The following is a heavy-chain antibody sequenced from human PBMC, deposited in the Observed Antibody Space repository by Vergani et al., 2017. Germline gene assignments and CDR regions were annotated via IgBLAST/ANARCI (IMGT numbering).Heavy chain of an antibody. D-gene: IGHD2-2*02. J-gene: IGHJ6*03. V-gene: IGHV4-34*01. CDR1: DGSFNDYY. CDR3: ARDIVVVPAAIQQGYYMDV. CDR2: ISHSGST. Sequence: QVQLQQWGAGLLKPSETLSLTCAVYDGSFNDYYWSWIRQPPGKGLEWIGEISHSGSTNYNPSLKSRGTISVDTSKNQFSLKLSSVTAADTAVYYCARDIVVVPAAIQQGYYMDVWGKGTTVTVSS.